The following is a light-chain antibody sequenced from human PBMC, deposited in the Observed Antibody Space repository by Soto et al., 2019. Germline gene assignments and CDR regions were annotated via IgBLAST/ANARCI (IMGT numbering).Light chain of an antibody. CDR2: GAS. CDR1: QSVSSK. V-gene: IGKV3-15*01. CDR3: QQYNNWPPWT. J-gene: IGKJ1*01. Sequence: EIVMTQSPATLSVSPWEGATLSCRASQSVSSKLAWYQQKPGQAPRLLIYGASTRATGIPARFSGSGSGTEFTLTISSLQSEDFAVYYCQQYNNWPPWTFGQGTKVDIK.